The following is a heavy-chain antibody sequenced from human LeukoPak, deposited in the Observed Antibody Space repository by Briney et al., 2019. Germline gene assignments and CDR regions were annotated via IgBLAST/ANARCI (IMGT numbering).Heavy chain of an antibody. D-gene: IGHD2-21*02. V-gene: IGHV3-30*18. J-gene: IGHJ5*02. Sequence: GGSLRLSCAASGFTFSSYGMHWVRQAPGKGLEWVAVISYDGSNKYYADSVKGRFIISRDNPKNTLYLQMNSLRAEDTAVYYCAKDLRYCGGDCEAPWGQGTLVAVSS. CDR2: ISYDGSNK. CDR1: GFTFSSYG. CDR3: AKDLRYCGGDCEAP.